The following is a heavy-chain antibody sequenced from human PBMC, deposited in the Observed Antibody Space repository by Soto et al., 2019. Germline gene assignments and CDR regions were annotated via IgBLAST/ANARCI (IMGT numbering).Heavy chain of an antibody. CDR2: MYYSGSS. V-gene: IGHV4-39*01. Sequence: LSLTCSVSGGSTSDKSYFWGWVRQSPGKGLEWIGSMYYSGSSYYNPSLKSRVAISVDTSKNQFSLKLRSVTAADTAVYFCARQRLLRLKPDFDIWGQGTLVTVSS. CDR3: ARQRLLRLKPDFDI. D-gene: IGHD2-21*02. CDR1: GGSTSDKSYF. J-gene: IGHJ4*02.